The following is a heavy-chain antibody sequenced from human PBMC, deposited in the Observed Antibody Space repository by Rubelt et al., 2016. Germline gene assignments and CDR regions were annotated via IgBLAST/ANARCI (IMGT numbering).Heavy chain of an antibody. CDR2: INHSGST. V-gene: IGHV4-39*07. J-gene: IGHJ4*02. D-gene: IGHD2/OR15-2a*01. CDR1: GGSISRSSYY. CDR3: ARASTVLLHFDY. Sequence: QLQLQESGPGLVKPSETLSLTCTVPGGSISRSSYYWGWIRQPPGKGLEWIGEINHSGSTYYNPSLKSRVTISVDTSKNQFALKLTSVTAADTAVYYCARASTVLLHFDYWGQGTLVTVSS.